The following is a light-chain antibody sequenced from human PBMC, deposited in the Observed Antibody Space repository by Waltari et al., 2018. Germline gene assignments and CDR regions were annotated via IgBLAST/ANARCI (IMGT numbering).Light chain of an antibody. Sequence: QSVLTQPPSVSGAQGQRVTIPCTGSSSDIGAGYDVPWYQQLPGTAPKLLIYGNSHRPSGVPDRFSASKSGPSASLDIAGLQAEDEADYYCQSYDSSLSLIFGGGTRLTVL. V-gene: IGLV1-40*01. CDR1: SSDIGAGYD. J-gene: IGLJ2*01. CDR2: GNS. CDR3: QSYDSSLSLI.